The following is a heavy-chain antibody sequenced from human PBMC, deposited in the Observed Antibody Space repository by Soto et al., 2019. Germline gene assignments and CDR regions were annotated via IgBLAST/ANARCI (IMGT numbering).Heavy chain of an antibody. J-gene: IGHJ4*02. V-gene: IGHV2-5*01. D-gene: IGHD4-17*01. CDR3: PHYMTTMNTGYFGY. CDR1: GFSLTTAGVG. Sequence: QITLKESGPTLLKPTQTLTLTCTFSGFSLTTAGVGVGWFRQPPGKALEWLALVYWNDDIRYSPSLTTRLTITRDTSRNHVVLTMTNMDPMDTATYYCPHYMTTMNTGYFGYWGQGTLVTVSS. CDR2: VYWNDDI.